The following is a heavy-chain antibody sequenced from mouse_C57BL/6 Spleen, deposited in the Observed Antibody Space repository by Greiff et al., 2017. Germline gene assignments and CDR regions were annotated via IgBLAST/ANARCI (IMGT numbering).Heavy chain of an antibody. CDR2: IDPDTGGT. CDR3: ARSEITRGHYYAMDY. V-gene: IGHV1-15*01. CDR1: GYTFTDYE. J-gene: IGHJ4*01. Sequence: VQLQQSGAELVRPGASVTLSCKASGYTFTDYEMHWVKQTPVHGLEWIGAIDPDTGGTAYNQKFKGKAILTADKSSSTAYMELRSLTSEDSAVYYCARSEITRGHYYAMDYWGQGTSVTVSS. D-gene: IGHD1-1*01.